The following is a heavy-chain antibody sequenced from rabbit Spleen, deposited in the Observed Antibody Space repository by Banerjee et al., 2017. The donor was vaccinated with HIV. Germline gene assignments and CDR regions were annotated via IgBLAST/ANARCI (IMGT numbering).Heavy chain of an antibody. Sequence: QSLEESGGDLVKPGGTLTLTCTASGFSFSSSKYMCWVRQAPGKGLEWIACIYAGSSDSTYYASWAKGRFTISKTSSTTVTLQMTSLTAADTATYFCARDLAGVIGWNFYLWGPGTLVTVS. CDR1: GFSFSSSKY. D-gene: IGHD4-1*01. V-gene: IGHV1S40*01. J-gene: IGHJ4*01. CDR3: ARDLAGVIGWNFYL. CDR2: IYAGSSDST.